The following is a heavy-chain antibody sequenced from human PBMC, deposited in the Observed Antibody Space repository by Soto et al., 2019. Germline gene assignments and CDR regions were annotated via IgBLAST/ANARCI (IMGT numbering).Heavy chain of an antibody. CDR3: AKENGYSSSWFEFDY. D-gene: IGHD6-13*01. CDR1: GFTFSSYA. V-gene: IGHV3-23*01. CDR2: ISGSGGST. Sequence: EVQLLESGGGLVQPGGSLRLSCAASGFTFSSYAMSWVRQAPGKGLEWVSAISGSGGSTYYADSVKGRFTISRDNSXXTLYLQMNSPRAEDTAVYYCAKENGYSSSWFEFDYWGQGTLVTVSS. J-gene: IGHJ4*02.